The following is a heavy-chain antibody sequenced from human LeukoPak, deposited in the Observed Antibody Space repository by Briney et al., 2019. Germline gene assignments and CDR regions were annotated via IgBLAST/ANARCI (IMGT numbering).Heavy chain of an antibody. CDR2: ISGDGGST. CDR1: GFTFDADA. D-gene: IGHD6-19*01. J-gene: IGHJ4*02. Sequence: GGSLRLSCAASGFTFDADAMHWVRQTPGKGLEWVSVISGDGGSTYYADSVKGRFTISRDNSKNSLYLQMNSLRTEDTALYSCAKDMGAVTGGWVDYWGQGTLVTVSS. V-gene: IGHV3-43*02. CDR3: AKDMGAVTGGWVDY.